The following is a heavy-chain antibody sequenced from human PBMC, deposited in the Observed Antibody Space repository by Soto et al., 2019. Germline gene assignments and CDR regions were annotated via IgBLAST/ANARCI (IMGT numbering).Heavy chain of an antibody. V-gene: IGHV1-69*13. Sequence: ASVKVSCKASGRTFGTYTISWVRQAPGQGLEWMGGIIPVYRTENYARKFQGRVTIIADESTDTAYMELSRLTSDDTAMYFCARQVRGALGGHFEYWRQGTLVSV. CDR1: GRTFGTYT. J-gene: IGHJ4*02. D-gene: IGHD3-10*01. CDR2: IIPVYRTE. CDR3: ARQVRGALGGHFEY.